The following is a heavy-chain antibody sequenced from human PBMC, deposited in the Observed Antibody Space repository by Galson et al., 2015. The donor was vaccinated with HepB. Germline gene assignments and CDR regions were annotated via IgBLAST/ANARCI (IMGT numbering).Heavy chain of an antibody. J-gene: IGHJ4*02. V-gene: IGHV3-48*01. Sequence: SLRLSCAASGFTFSSYSMNWVRQAPGKGLEWVSYISSSSSTIYYADSVKGRFTISRDNAKNSLYLQMNSLRAEDTAVYYCARDGPWWPNDYWGQGTLVTVSS. CDR2: ISSSSSTI. D-gene: IGHD2-15*01. CDR3: ARDGPWWPNDY. CDR1: GFTFSSYS.